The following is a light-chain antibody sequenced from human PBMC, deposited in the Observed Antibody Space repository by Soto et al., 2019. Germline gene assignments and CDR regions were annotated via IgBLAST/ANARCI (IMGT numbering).Light chain of an antibody. V-gene: IGKV3-15*01. CDR3: QEYFQWPPGM. CDR1: QFVSTR. Sequence: IVVTQSPATLSASPGERVTLTCRASQFVSTRLAWYQQRPGQVPRLLIYDAYTRALGISARFSGSGSGTEFTLTISSLQSEDFALYYCQEYFQWPPGMFGPGTTVDIK. CDR2: DAY. J-gene: IGKJ1*01.